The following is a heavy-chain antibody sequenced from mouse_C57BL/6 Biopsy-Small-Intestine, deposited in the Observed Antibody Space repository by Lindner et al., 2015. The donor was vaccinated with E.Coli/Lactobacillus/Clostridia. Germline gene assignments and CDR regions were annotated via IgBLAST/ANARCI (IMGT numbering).Heavy chain of an antibody. J-gene: IGHJ2*01. Sequence: VQLQESGAELVMPGASVKLSCTASGFNIKDYYMHWVKQRPEQGLEWIGRIDPEDGDTEYAPKFQGKATMTADTSSNTAYLQLSSLTSEDSAVYYCARSDFGSSFVDYWGQGTTLTVSS. CDR3: ARSDFGSSFVDY. V-gene: IGHV14-1*01. CDR2: IDPEDGDT. D-gene: IGHD1-1*01. CDR1: GFNIKDYY.